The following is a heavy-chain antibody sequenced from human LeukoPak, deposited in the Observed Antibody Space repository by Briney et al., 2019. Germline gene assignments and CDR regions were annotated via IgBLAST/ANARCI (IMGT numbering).Heavy chain of an antibody. CDR3: ARDQWLDY. Sequence: GGSLRLSCAASGFTFSGYIMNWVRQAPGKGLEWVSFICTSGNPIYYADPVKGRFTVSRDNAKNSLYLQMNSLRAEDTAVYYCARDQWLDYWGQGTLVTVSS. J-gene: IGHJ4*02. CDR1: GFTFSGYI. V-gene: IGHV3-48*01. CDR2: ICTSGNPI. D-gene: IGHD6-19*01.